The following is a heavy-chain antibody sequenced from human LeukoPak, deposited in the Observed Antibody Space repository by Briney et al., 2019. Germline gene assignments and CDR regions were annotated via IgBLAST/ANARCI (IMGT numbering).Heavy chain of an antibody. D-gene: IGHD3-16*02. CDR1: GFTFSSYW. CDR3: ARDGVIVSYYYYGMDV. Sequence: GKSLRLSCAASGFTFSSYWISWVRQAPGKGLEWVANIKQDGSEKYYVDSVKGRFTISRDNAKNSLYLQMNSLRAEDTAVYYCARDGVIVSYYYYGMDVWGQGTTVTVSS. V-gene: IGHV3-7*01. CDR2: IKQDGSEK. J-gene: IGHJ6*02.